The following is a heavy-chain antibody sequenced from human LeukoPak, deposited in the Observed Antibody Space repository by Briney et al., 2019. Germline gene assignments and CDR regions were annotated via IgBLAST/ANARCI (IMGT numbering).Heavy chain of an antibody. Sequence: SETLSLTCTVSGGSISSYYWSWIRQPPGKGLEWIGYIYYSGSANYNPSLKSRVTISVDTSKNQFSLKLSSVTAADTAVYYCAHTHYCSSTSCRPFDAFDIWGQGTMVTVSS. D-gene: IGHD2-2*01. J-gene: IGHJ3*02. CDR1: GGSISSYY. CDR3: AHTHYCSSTSCRPFDAFDI. CDR2: IYYSGSA. V-gene: IGHV4-59*01.